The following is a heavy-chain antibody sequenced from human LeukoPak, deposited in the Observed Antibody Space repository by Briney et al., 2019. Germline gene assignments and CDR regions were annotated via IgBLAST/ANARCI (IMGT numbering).Heavy chain of an antibody. Sequence: SQTLSLTCTVSGGSISSGGYYWSWIRQHPGKGLEWIGYIYYSGSTYYNPSLKSRVTISVDTSKNQFSLKLSSVTAADTAVYYCAREVAATGTYDYWGQGTLVTVSS. CDR2: IYYSGST. D-gene: IGHD6-13*01. CDR3: AREVAATGTYDY. CDR1: GGSISSGGYY. V-gene: IGHV4-31*03. J-gene: IGHJ4*02.